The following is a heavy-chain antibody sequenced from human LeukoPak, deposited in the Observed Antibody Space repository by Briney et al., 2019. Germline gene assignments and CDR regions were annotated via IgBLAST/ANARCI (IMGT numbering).Heavy chain of an antibody. D-gene: IGHD4-11*01. Sequence: SETLSLTCTVSGGSISSGVYFWSWIRQPAGKGLEWTGRINARGTTNYNPSLKSRVTISVDTSKNQFSLKPSSVTAADTAVYFCARGYSNYYYYMDVWGKGTTVTVSS. CDR3: ARGYSNYYYYMDV. CDR1: GGSISSGVYF. J-gene: IGHJ6*03. CDR2: INARGTT. V-gene: IGHV4-61*02.